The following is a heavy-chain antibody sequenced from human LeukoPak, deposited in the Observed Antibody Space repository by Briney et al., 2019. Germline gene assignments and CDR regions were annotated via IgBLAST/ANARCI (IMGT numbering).Heavy chain of an antibody. Sequence: PGGSLRLSCVASGFNFSTYGMSWVRQAPGKGLEWVAAISSTGSGTYYPDSLKGRFIISRDNSQNTVFLQMNSLRPEDTAFYFCAKDGPLLWFGPTDAWGQGILVTVSS. CDR2: ISSTGSGT. V-gene: IGHV3-23*01. CDR1: GFNFSTYG. CDR3: AKDGPLLWFGPTDA. J-gene: IGHJ5*02. D-gene: IGHD3-10*01.